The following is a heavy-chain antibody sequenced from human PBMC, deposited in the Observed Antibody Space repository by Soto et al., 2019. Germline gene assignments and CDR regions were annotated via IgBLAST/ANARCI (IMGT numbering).Heavy chain of an antibody. D-gene: IGHD6-13*01. Sequence: QVQLVESGGGVVQPGRSLRLSCAASGFTFSSYGMHWVRQAPGKGLGWVAVISYDGSNKYYADSVKGRFTISRDNSKNPLYLQITSLSAEETAVYYCAKSQYSSSPLDYWGREPWSPSPQ. CDR3: AKSQYSSSPLDY. J-gene: IGHJ4*02. CDR2: ISYDGSNK. CDR1: GFTFSSYG. V-gene: IGHV3-30*18.